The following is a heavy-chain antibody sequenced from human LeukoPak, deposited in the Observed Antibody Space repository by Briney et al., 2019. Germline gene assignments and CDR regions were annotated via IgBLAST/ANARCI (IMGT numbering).Heavy chain of an antibody. Sequence: SETLSLTCAVSGGSISSSSYYWVWIRQPPGKGLEWIGSIYYSGSTNYNPSLKSRVTISVDTSKNQFSLKLSSVTAADTVVYYCAGDRSGTTEYWGQGTLVTVSS. J-gene: IGHJ1*01. CDR1: GGSISSSSYY. CDR3: AGDRSGTTEY. V-gene: IGHV4-39*07. CDR2: IYYSGST. D-gene: IGHD2/OR15-2a*01.